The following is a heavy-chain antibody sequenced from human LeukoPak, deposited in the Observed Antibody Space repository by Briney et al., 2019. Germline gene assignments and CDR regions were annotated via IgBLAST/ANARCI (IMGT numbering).Heavy chain of an antibody. CDR3: AKVVVPDEGFDY. CDR2: IRYDGSNK. J-gene: IGHJ4*02. D-gene: IGHD2-2*01. CDR1: GFTFSSYG. Sequence: PGGSLRLSCAASGFTFSSYGMHWVRQAPGKGLEWVAFIRYDGSNKYYADSVKGRFTISRDNSKNTLYLQMNSLRAEDTAVYYCAKVVVPDEGFDYWGQGTLVTVSS. V-gene: IGHV3-30*02.